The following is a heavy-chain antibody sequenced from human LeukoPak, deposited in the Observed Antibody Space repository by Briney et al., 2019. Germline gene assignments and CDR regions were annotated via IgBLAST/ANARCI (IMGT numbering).Heavy chain of an antibody. D-gene: IGHD6-19*01. J-gene: IGHJ5*02. V-gene: IGHV4-39*07. CDR1: FGSISSDSHY. Sequence: SETLSLTCTVSFGSISSDSHYWGWIRQPPGNRLEWIASIYYGGTTQYNPSLKSRATISIDTSNNRFSLRLTSATAADTAVYYCARWSSDWENNYFDPWGQGILVTVSS. CDR2: IYYGGTT. CDR3: ARWSSDWENNYFDP.